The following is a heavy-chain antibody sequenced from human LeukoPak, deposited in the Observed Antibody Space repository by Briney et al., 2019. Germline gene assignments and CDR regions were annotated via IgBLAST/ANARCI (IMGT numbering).Heavy chain of an antibody. V-gene: IGHV3-7*01. CDR3: ARDWGGWNTPYYFDY. J-gene: IGHJ4*02. Sequence: PGESLRLSCAASGFTFSSYWMSWVRQAPGKGLEWVANIKQDGSEKYYVDSVKGRFTISRDNAKNSLYLQMNSLRAEDTAVYYCARDWGGWNTPYYFDYWGQGTLVTVSS. D-gene: IGHD1/OR15-1a*01. CDR1: GFTFSSYW. CDR2: IKQDGSEK.